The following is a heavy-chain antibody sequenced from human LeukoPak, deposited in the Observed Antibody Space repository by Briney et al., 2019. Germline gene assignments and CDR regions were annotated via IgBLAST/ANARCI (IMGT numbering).Heavy chain of an antibody. CDR2: MYYSGST. CDR3: ARDILAWFDP. CDR1: GGSISSSDYF. V-gene: IGHV4-39*07. J-gene: IGHJ5*02. Sequence: SETLSLTCTVSGGSISSSDYFWGWIRQPPGKGLEWIGTMYYSGSTYFNPSLKSRVTMSVDTSKNQFSLKLSSVTAADTAVYYCARDILAWFDPWGQGTLVTVSS. D-gene: IGHD2-2*02.